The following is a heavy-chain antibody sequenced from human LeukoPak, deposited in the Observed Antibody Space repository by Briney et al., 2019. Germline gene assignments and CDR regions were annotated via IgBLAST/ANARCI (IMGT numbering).Heavy chain of an antibody. V-gene: IGHV3-23*01. Sequence: GGSLRLSCAVSGFTLSNYGMSWVRQAPGKGLEWVAGISDSGGRTNYADSVKGRFTIPRDNPKNTLYLQMNSLRAEDTAVYFCAKRGVVIRVILVGFHKEAYYFDSWGQGALVTVSS. CDR2: ISDSGGRT. CDR1: GFTLSNYG. J-gene: IGHJ4*02. D-gene: IGHD3-22*01. CDR3: AKRGVVIRVILVGFHKEAYYFDS.